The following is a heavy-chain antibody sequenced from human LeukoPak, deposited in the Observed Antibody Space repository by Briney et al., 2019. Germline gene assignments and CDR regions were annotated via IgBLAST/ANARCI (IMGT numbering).Heavy chain of an antibody. CDR3: SRGRVDSNSSHLDS. V-gene: IGHV3-7*03. D-gene: IGHD2-21*02. Sequence: PGGSLRLSCVASGFTSGSYSMSWVRQAPGKGLEWVASIKHDGREKHYLDSVKGRFAISRDNTKNSLYLQINSLRAEDAAVYYCSRGRVDSNSSHLDSWRQGTLVTVSS. CDR1: GFTSGSYS. J-gene: IGHJ4*02. CDR2: IKHDGREK.